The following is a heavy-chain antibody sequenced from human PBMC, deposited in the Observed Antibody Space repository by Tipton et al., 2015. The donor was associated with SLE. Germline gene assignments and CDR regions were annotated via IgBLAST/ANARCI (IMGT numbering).Heavy chain of an antibody. CDR3: ARGHEYSSSDY. CDR1: GGSFSGYY. D-gene: IGHD6-6*01. J-gene: IGHJ4*02. CDR2: INHSGST. V-gene: IGHV4-34*01. Sequence: LRLSCAVYGGSFSGYYWGWIRQPPGKGLEWIGEINHSGSTNYNPSLKSRATISVDTSKNQFSLKLSSVTAADTAVYYCARGHEYSSSDYWGQGTLVTVSS.